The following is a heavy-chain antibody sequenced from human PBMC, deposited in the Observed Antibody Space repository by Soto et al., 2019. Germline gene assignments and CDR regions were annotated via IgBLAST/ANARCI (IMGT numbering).Heavy chain of an antibody. CDR2: ISADGSGT. D-gene: IGHD3-3*01. CDR1: GFTFRSYE. CDR3: VRDLHEQLPADVLRVAK. V-gene: IGHV3-48*03. Sequence: EVQLVESGGGLVQPGGSLTLSCAASGFTFRSYEMHWVRQPPGKGLQWISYISADGSGTYYADSVRGRFTISRDNARNSLSLQMNSLRADDTVIYYCVRDLHEQLPADVLRVAKWGQGTQVTVSS. J-gene: IGHJ4*02.